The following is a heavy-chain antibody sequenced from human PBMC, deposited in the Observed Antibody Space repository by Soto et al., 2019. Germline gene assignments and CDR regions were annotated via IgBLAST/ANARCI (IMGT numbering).Heavy chain of an antibody. CDR2: ISYDGSNK. D-gene: IGHD2-15*01. Sequence: QVQPVESGGGVVQPGRSLRLSCAASGFTFSSYGMHWVRQAPGKGLEWVAVISYDGSNKYYSNSVKGRFTISRNNSKNSLYLQMNCMRAEDTAVYYCAKGPPEEGYCRVGSCYELDAFDIWGQGTMVTVSS. CDR1: GFTFSSYG. CDR3: AKGPPEEGYCRVGSCYELDAFDI. J-gene: IGHJ3*02. V-gene: IGHV3-30*18.